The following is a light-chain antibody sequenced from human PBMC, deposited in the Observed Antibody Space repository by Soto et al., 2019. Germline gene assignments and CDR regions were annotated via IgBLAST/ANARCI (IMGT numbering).Light chain of an antibody. CDR2: DAS. CDR3: QQRSNWPPIT. V-gene: IGKV3-11*01. CDR1: QSVSSY. J-gene: IGKJ5*01. Sequence: DIWLTYAPATRSLSPGERATLSCRASQSVSSYLAWYQQKPGQAPRLLIYDASNRATGIPARFSGSGSGTDFTLTISSLEPEDFAVYYCQQRSNWPPITFGQGTRLEIK.